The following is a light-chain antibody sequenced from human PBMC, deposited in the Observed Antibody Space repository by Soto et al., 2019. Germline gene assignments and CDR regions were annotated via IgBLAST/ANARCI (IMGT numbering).Light chain of an antibody. J-gene: IGKJ2*01. CDR3: QQYNRYLYT. CDR2: KAS. Sequence: DIQMTQSPSTLSASVGDRVTITCRASQSISSWLAWYQQKPGKAPKILIYKASSLESGVPSRFSCSGSGTEFTLTISSLQPDDFATYYCQQYNRYLYTFGQGTKLEIK. CDR1: QSISSW. V-gene: IGKV1-5*03.